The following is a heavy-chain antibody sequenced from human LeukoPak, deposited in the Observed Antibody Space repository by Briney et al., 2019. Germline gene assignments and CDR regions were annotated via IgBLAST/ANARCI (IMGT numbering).Heavy chain of an antibody. D-gene: IGHD1-20*01. Sequence: PSETLSLTCGVSGYSISRGYYWAWIRQPPGKGLEWIGTIYHIGSTYYNPSLESRVTISVDTSKNEFPLNLNSVTAADTAVYYCARAGWIITSGIDYWGQGALVTVSS. CDR1: GYSISRGYY. V-gene: IGHV4-38-2*01. J-gene: IGHJ4*02. CDR3: ARAGWIITSGIDY. CDR2: IYHIGST.